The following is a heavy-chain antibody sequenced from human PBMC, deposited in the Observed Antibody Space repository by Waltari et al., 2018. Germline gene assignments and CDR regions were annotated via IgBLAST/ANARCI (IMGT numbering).Heavy chain of an antibody. J-gene: IGHJ6*03. V-gene: IGHV3-23*04. CDR2: ISGSGGST. D-gene: IGHD3-10*01. CDR3: AKTSGGDYYYYYYMDV. CDR1: GFTFSSYA. Sequence: EVQLVESGGGLVQPGGSLRLSCAASGFTFSSYAMRWVRQAPGKGLEWVSAISGSGGSTYYADSGKGRFTISRDNSKNTLYLQMNSLRAEDTAVYYCAKTSGGDYYYYYYMDVWGKGTTVTVSS.